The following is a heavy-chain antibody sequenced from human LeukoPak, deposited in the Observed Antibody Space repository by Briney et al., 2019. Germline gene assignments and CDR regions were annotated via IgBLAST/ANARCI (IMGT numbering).Heavy chain of an antibody. CDR2: IDPEDGET. Sequence: ASVKVSCKVSGYTLTELSMHWVRQAPGKGLEWMGGIDPEDGETIYAQKFQGRVTMTEDTSTDTAYMELSSLRSEDTAVYYCATERRAFWSGYSSRYPRWFDPWGQGTLVIVSS. D-gene: IGHD3-3*01. V-gene: IGHV1-24*01. CDR3: ATERRAFWSGYSSRYPRWFDP. CDR1: GYTLTELS. J-gene: IGHJ5*02.